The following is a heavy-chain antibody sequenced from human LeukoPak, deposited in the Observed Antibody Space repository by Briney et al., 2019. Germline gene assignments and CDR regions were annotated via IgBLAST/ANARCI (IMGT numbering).Heavy chain of an antibody. CDR2: INRDGGII. CDR3: ARGRGSGGYPSYYYYYYMDV. Sequence: GGSLSLSCAASGFTLSTYEMSWVRQAPGKGLEWVSYINRDGGIIYYADSVKGRFTISRDNAKNSLYLQMNSLRAEDTAVYYCARGRGSGGYPSYYYYYYMDVWGKGTTVTVSS. D-gene: IGHD3-10*01. J-gene: IGHJ6*03. CDR1: GFTLSTYE. V-gene: IGHV3-48*03.